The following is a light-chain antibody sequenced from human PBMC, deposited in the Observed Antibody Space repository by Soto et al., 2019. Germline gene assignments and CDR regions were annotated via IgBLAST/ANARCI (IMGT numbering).Light chain of an antibody. V-gene: IGKV3-15*01. CDR2: GVS. CDR1: QSVSSN. CDR3: QQYNNWYS. Sequence: EIVMTQSPATLSVSPGDRATLSCRASQSVSSNLAWYQQKPGQAPRLLIYGVSIRATGIPARFSGSGSGTEFTLTISSLQSEDFAVYYCQQYNNWYSFGQGTKLEIK. J-gene: IGKJ2*01.